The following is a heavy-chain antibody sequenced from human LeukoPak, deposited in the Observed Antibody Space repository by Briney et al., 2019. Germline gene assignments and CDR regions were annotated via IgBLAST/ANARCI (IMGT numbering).Heavy chain of an antibody. V-gene: IGHV3-49*03. J-gene: IGHJ4*02. CDR1: GFTFGDYA. D-gene: IGHD2-21*02. Sequence: GGSLRLSCTASGFTFGDYAMSWFRQAPGKGLEWVGFIRSKAYGGTTEYAASVKGRFTISRDDSKSIAYLQMNSLKTEDTAVYYCTREVWEKEDIVVVTAIPPYFDYWGQGTLVTVSS. CDR2: IRSKAYGGTT. CDR3: TREVWEKEDIVVVTAIPPYFDY.